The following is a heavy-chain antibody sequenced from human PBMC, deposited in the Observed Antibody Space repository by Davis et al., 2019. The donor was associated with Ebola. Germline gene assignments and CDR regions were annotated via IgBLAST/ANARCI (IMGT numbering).Heavy chain of an antibody. J-gene: IGHJ6*02. CDR3: ARCTGTSCYLVYGSMDV. CDR1: GFTFSVYS. CDR2: ISGASSHI. V-gene: IGHV3-21*06. D-gene: IGHD2-2*01. Sequence: GESLKISCAASGFTFSVYSMNWVRQAPGKGLEWVAFISGASSHIYYGDSVKGRFTISSDNAKNSLYLQINSLRAEDTAVYYCARCTGTSCYLVYGSMDVWGQGTTVTVSS.